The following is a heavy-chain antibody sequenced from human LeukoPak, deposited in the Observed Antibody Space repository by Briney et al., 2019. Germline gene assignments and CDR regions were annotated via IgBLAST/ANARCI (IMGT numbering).Heavy chain of an antibody. CDR2: IIPIFGTA. CDR1: GGTFSSYA. CDR3: ARARVPAADDAFDI. Sequence: SVKVSCKASGGTFSSYAISWVRQAPGQGLEWMGGIIPIFGTANYAQKFQGRVTITTDESTSTAYMELSSLRFEDTAVYYCARARVPAADDAFDIWGQGTMVTVSS. D-gene: IGHD2-2*01. J-gene: IGHJ3*02. V-gene: IGHV1-69*05.